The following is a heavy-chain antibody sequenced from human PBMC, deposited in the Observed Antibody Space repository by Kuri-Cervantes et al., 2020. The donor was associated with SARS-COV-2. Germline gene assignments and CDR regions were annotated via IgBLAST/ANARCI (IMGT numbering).Heavy chain of an antibody. Sequence: SVKVSCKASGGTFSSYAISWVRQAPGQGLEWMGRIIPILGIANYAQKFQGRVTITADKSTSTAYMELSSLRSEDTAVYYCARDRAVVVPAAILSNWFDPWGQGTPVTVSS. J-gene: IGHJ5*02. D-gene: IGHD2-2*02. V-gene: IGHV1-69*04. CDR2: IIPILGIA. CDR1: GGTFSSYA. CDR3: ARDRAVVVPAAILSNWFDP.